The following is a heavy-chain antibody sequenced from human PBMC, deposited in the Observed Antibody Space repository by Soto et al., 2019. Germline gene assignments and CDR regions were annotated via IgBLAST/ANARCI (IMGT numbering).Heavy chain of an antibody. D-gene: IGHD3-3*01. CDR1: GYTFTSYD. V-gene: IGHV1-8*01. CDR2: MNPNNDNT. J-gene: IGHJ4*02. CDR3: ARRYYDFWSGYPAFDY. Sequence: GASVKVSCKASGYTFTSYDINWVRQATGQGLEWMGWMNPNNDNTGYAEKFRGRVTMTRNTSISTAYLELSSLRSEDTAVYYCARRYYDFWSGYPAFDYWAQGTLVTVSS.